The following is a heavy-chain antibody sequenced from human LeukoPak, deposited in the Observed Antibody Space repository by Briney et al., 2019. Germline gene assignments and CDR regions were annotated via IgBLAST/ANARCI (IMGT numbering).Heavy chain of an antibody. V-gene: IGHV1-2*02. J-gene: IGHJ4*02. Sequence: ASVKVSCKTSGFMFTAYYIHWVRQVPGQGLEWMGWIDPNNGGTNYAQKFQGRVTMTRDTSISTAYMELSRLRSDDTAVYYCANSIQPYYFDYWGQGTLVTVSS. CDR2: IDPNNGGT. D-gene: IGHD5-18*01. CDR3: ANSIQPYYFDY. CDR1: GFMFTAYY.